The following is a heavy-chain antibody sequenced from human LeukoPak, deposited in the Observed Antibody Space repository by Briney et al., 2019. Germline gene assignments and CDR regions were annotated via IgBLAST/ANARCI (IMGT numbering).Heavy chain of an antibody. Sequence: GESLKISCKGSGYSFTSYWIGWVRQMPGKGLEWMGIIYPGDSDTRYSPSFQGQVTISADKSISTAYLQWSSLKASDTAMYYCARSPPGLGYCSSTSCYPLRGWLDPWGQGTLVTVSS. CDR2: IYPGDSDT. CDR1: GYSFTSYW. D-gene: IGHD2-2*01. V-gene: IGHV5-51*01. J-gene: IGHJ5*02. CDR3: ARSPPGLGYCSSTSCYPLRGWLDP.